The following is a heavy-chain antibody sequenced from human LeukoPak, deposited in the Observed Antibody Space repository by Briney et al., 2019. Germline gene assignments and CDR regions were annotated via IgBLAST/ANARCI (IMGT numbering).Heavy chain of an antibody. Sequence: GGSLRLSCAASGFTFSGSWMSWVRQAPGKGLEWVASINQDGGEKYSLDSVKGRFTISRDNTKSSLYLQMNSLRAEDTAMYYCVRYHHLYYWGQGTLVTVSS. CDR2: INQDGGEK. D-gene: IGHD2-2*01. CDR1: GFTFSGSW. CDR3: VRYHHLYY. V-gene: IGHV3-7*01. J-gene: IGHJ4*02.